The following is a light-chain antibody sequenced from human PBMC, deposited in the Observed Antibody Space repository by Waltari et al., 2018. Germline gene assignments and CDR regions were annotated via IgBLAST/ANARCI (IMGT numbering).Light chain of an antibody. CDR1: ESVLYSSNNKNH. Sequence: DIVMTQSPESLAVSLGERATINCKSSESVLYSSNNKNHLAWYQQKPGQPPKLLLYWASTRKSGVPDRFSGSVSETDFTLTVTGLQAEDVAVYYCQQYYSTPLTFGGGTKVEIK. V-gene: IGKV4-1*01. J-gene: IGKJ4*01. CDR3: QQYYSTPLT. CDR2: WAS.